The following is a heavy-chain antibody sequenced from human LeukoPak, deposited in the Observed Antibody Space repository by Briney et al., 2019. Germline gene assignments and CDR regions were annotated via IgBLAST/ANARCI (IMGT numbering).Heavy chain of an antibody. J-gene: IGHJ5*02. V-gene: IGHV4-30-2*01. CDR3: ARVSSYVSRWFDP. CDR1: SGSILSGDFS. CDR2: IYHSGST. D-gene: IGHD6-6*01. Sequence: PSETLSLTCAVSSGSILSGDFSWSWIRQPPGRGLEWIGYIYHSGSTYYNPSLKSRVTISIDGSKNQFSLGLSSVTAADTAVYYCARVSSYVSRWFDPWGQGALVTVSS.